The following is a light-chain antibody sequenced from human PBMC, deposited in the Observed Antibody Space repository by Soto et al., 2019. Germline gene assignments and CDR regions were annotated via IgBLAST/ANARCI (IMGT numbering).Light chain of an antibody. CDR2: DVS. V-gene: IGLV2-14*03. CDR3: SSYTSSTTVYV. Sequence: QSVLTQPASVSGSPGQSITNSCTGTSSDVGGYNFVSWYQQHPGEAPKLVMFDVSNRPSGISSRFSGSKSGNTASLTISGLQAEDEAVYYCSSYTSSTTVYVFGAGTKLTVL. CDR1: SSDVGGYNF. J-gene: IGLJ1*01.